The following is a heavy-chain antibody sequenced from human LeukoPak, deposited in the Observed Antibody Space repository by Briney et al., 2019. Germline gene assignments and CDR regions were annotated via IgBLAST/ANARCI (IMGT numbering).Heavy chain of an antibody. D-gene: IGHD1-26*01. J-gene: IGHJ2*01. CDR1: GDSFSGYY. CDR3: ARRREASFTYWYFDL. CDR2: INYSGCT. Sequence: SETLSLTCAVYGDSFSGYYWSWIRQSPEKGLEWIGEINYSGCTNYNPSLRSRVTISEPTSKNQFSLKLTSVTAADTAGYYCARRREASFTYWYFDLWGRSTQVTVSS. V-gene: IGHV4-34*01.